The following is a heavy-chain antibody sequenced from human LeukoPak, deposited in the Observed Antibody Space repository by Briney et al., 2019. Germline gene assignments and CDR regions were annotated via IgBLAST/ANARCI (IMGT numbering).Heavy chain of an antibody. D-gene: IGHD1-26*01. CDR2: ISGNSGKT. Sequence: ASVRVSCKTSGYTFSTYGLSWVRQAPGQGLEWMGWISGNSGKTHYAQKFQDRVTLTTDTSSTTAFMELRSLRSDDTAMYYCARNAGSYFEFAPWGQGTLVTVSS. CDR3: ARNAGSYFEFAP. V-gene: IGHV1-18*01. CDR1: GYTFSTYG. J-gene: IGHJ5*02.